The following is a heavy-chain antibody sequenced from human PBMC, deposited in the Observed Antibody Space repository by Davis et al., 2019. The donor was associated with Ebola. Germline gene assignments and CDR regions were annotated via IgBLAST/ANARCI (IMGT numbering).Heavy chain of an antibody. CDR1: GGTFSNYA. CDR3: ASFLRDFYGDYVGVNY. J-gene: IGHJ4*02. V-gene: IGHV1-69*13. Sequence: AASVKVSCKASGGTFSNYAISWVRQAPGQGLEWMGGIIPIFGTPKYAQNLQGRVTITADESTNTAYMELSSLRSEDTAVYYCASFLRDFYGDYVGVNYWGQGTLVTVSS. D-gene: IGHD4-17*01. CDR2: IIPIFGTP.